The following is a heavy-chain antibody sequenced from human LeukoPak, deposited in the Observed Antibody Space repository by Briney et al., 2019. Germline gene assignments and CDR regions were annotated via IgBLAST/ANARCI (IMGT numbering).Heavy chain of an antibody. CDR1: GGSISSSSYY. CDR3: ASGLLWFGELPYGMDV. V-gene: IGHV4-39*01. CDR2: IYYSGST. Sequence: SETLSLTCTVSGGSISSSSYYWGRIRQPPGKGLEWIGSIYYSGSTYYNPSLKSRVTISVDTSKNQFSLKLSSVTAADTAVYYCASGLLWFGELPYGMDVWGQGTTVTVSS. D-gene: IGHD3-10*01. J-gene: IGHJ6*02.